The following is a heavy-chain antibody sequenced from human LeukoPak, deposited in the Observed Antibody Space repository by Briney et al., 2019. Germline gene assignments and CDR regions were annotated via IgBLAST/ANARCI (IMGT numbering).Heavy chain of an antibody. CDR2: ISGRGDST. D-gene: IGHD5-12*01. CDR1: GFSFGSFA. J-gene: IGHJ4*02. Sequence: GGSLRLSCAASGFSFGSFAMSWVRQAPGKGLEWVSAISGRGDSTYYADSVKGRFTISRDNSKNTLYLQMNSLRAEDTAVYYCARGGVDIVGTIYFDYWGQGTLVTVSS. V-gene: IGHV3-23*01. CDR3: ARGGVDIVGTIYFDY.